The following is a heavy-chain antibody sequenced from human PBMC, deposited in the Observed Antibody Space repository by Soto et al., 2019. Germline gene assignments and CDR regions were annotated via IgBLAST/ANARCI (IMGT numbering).Heavy chain of an antibody. V-gene: IGHV1-46*01. Sequence: QVQLVQSGAEMKKPGASVRVSCKASGYTFASYYFHWVRQAPGQGLEWMGMINPSAGSTNYAKKFQGRITTTRAASTSTVSMELRSLRSEDTATYYCARDGVPHPDNYYYYSCLDVWGPGTTVTVSS. D-gene: IGHD2-8*01. J-gene: IGHJ6*02. CDR3: ARDGVPHPDNYYYYSCLDV. CDR2: INPSAGST. CDR1: GYTFASYY.